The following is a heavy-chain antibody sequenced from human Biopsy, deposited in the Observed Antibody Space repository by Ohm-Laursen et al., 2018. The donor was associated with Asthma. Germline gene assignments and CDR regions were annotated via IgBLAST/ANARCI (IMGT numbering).Heavy chain of an antibody. J-gene: IGHJ6*02. D-gene: IGHD3-16*01. CDR3: AKDRFDNSVASKYYYYGIDV. V-gene: IGHV3-23*01. CDR1: GFTFSSSA. CDR2: ITGSGGTT. Sequence: GSLRLSCTASGFTFSSSAMSWVRQAPGKGLERVSAITGSGGTTYYADSVRGRFTISRDNVRNRLRLQMSSLSPDDAAAYHCAKDRFDNSVASKYYYYGIDVWGQGTTVTGSS.